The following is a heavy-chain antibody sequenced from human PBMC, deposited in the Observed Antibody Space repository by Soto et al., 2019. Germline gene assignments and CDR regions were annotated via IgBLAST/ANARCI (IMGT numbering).Heavy chain of an antibody. Sequence: PWGSLRLSCAASGFTVSSNYMSWVRQAPGKGLEWVSVIYSGGSTYYADSVKGRFTISTDNSKNTLYLQMNSLRAEDTAVYYCARDQNYDSSGYYFDYYGMDVWGQGTTVTVSS. J-gene: IGHJ6*02. CDR3: ARDQNYDSSGYYFDYYGMDV. CDR1: GFTVSSNY. V-gene: IGHV3-53*01. D-gene: IGHD3-22*01. CDR2: IYSGGST.